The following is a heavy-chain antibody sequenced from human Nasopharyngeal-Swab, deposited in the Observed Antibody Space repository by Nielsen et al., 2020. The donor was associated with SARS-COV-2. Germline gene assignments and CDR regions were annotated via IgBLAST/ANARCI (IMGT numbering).Heavy chain of an antibody. D-gene: IGHD1-26*01. J-gene: IGHJ6*02. CDR2: IYPGDSNT. Sequence: GESLTIPCKGSGYRFTTYWSGRVRQMPGKGLEWMGIIYPGDSNTRYSPSFQGQVTISVDKYSSTAYLQWSSLKASDTAIYYCARPMRPMGHYYFGMDVWGQGTTVTVSS. V-gene: IGHV5-51*01. CDR1: GYRFTTYW. CDR3: ARPMRPMGHYYFGMDV.